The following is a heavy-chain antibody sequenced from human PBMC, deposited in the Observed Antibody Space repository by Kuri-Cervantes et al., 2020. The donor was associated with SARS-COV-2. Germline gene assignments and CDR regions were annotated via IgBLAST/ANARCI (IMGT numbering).Heavy chain of an antibody. Sequence: SVKVSCKASGGTFSSYAISWVRQAPGQGLEWMGGIIPIFGTANYAQKFQGRVTITADESTSTAYMELSSLRSEDTAVYYCAKDGRSTRELDLRPYDYWGQGTLVTVSS. CDR1: GGTFSSYA. CDR3: AKDGRSTRELDLRPYDY. V-gene: IGHV1-69*13. J-gene: IGHJ4*02. D-gene: IGHD1-7*01. CDR2: IIPIFGTA.